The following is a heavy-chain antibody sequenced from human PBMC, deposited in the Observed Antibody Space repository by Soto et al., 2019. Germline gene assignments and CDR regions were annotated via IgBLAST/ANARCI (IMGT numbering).Heavy chain of an antibody. D-gene: IGHD4-4*01. CDR3: AAEGFESNYRRPRSTLDY. CDR2: IVVGSGNT. CDR1: GFTFTSSA. J-gene: IGHJ4*02. Sequence: GASVKVSCKASGFTFTSSAVQWVRQARGQRLEWIGWIVVGSGNTNYAQKFQERVTITRDMSTSTAYMELSSLRSEDTAVYYCAAEGFESNYRRPRSTLDYWGQGTLVTVSS. V-gene: IGHV1-58*01.